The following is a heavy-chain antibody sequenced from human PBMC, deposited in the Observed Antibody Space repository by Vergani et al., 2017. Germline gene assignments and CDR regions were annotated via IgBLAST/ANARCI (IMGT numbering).Heavy chain of an antibody. CDR3: AGDRQVLRFWESSNIQGSYGMDV. Sequence: QVQLVQSGAEVKKPGASVKVSCKTSGYTFNNYGISWVRQAPGQGLEWMGWTTPYNGNTNYAQKFQGRDTMTTDTPKSTAYMELRSLRSDDTAMYYCAGDRQVLRFWESSNIQGSYGMDVWGQGTTVTVSS. V-gene: IGHV1-18*01. CDR1: GYTFNNYG. D-gene: IGHD3-3*01. J-gene: IGHJ6*02. CDR2: TTPYNGNT.